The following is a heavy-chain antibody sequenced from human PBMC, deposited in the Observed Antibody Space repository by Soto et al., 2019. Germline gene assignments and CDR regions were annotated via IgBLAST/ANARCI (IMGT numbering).Heavy chain of an antibody. Sequence: GASVKVSCKASGYTFTGYYLHWVRQAPGQGLEWVGRIDPDTGDTDSSQKYQGRVTLTRDTAIDTAYMEVTRLTLDDTAIYYCARGPLEWGQGTLVTVSS. J-gene: IGHJ4*02. CDR1: GYTFTGYY. CDR3: ARGPLE. CDR2: IDPDTGDT. V-gene: IGHV1-2*02.